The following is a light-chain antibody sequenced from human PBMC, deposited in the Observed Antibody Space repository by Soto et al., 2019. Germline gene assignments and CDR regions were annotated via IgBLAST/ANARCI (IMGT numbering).Light chain of an antibody. Sequence: QSALTQPASVSGSPGQSIAISCTGTSSDVGKYNYVSWYQQHPGKAPKLMIYDVSNRPSGVSNRFSGSKSGNTASLTISGLQPEDEADYYCNSYTSSSTYVFGTGTKLTVL. CDR2: DVS. J-gene: IGLJ1*01. CDR1: SSDVGKYNY. CDR3: NSYTSSSTYV. V-gene: IGLV2-14*03.